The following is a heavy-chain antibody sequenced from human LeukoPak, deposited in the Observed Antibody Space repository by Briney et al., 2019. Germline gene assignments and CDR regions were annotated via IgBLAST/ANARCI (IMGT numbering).Heavy chain of an antibody. CDR3: AKGGGNCGADCFYYFDY. D-gene: IGHD2-21*02. CDR2: IGGRGRIT. J-gene: IGHJ4*01. Sequence: GGSLRLSCAASGFTFSSSPMGWVRQAPGEGLEWVSTIGGRGRITYYADSVQGRFTISRDNSKSTLHLQMNSLRAEDTAVYYCAKGGGNCGADCFYYFDYWGHGTLVTVSS. CDR1: GFTFSSSP. V-gene: IGHV3-23*01.